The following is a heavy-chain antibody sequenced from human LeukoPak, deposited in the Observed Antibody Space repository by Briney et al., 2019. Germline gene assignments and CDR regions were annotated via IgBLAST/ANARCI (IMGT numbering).Heavy chain of an antibody. J-gene: IGHJ5*02. CDR2: ISSNGGST. CDR1: GFTFSSYA. D-gene: IGHD2-2*01. Sequence: PGGSLRLSCAASGFTFSSYAMHWVRQAPGKGLEDVSAISSNGGSTYYANSVKGRFTISRDNSKNTLYLQMNSLRAEDTAVYYCARGPLHVVVPAATWFDPWGQGILVTVSS. CDR3: ARGPLHVVVPAATWFDP. V-gene: IGHV3-64*01.